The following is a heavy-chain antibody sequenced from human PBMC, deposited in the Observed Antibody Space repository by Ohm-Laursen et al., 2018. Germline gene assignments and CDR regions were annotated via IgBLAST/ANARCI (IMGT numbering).Heavy chain of an antibody. D-gene: IGHD2-15*01. CDR1: GFTFSDYY. J-gene: IGHJ4*02. V-gene: IGHV3-11*01. Sequence: SRRLSCTASGFTFSDYYMSWIRQAPGKGLEWVSYISNSGSTIYYADSVKGRFTVSRDNAKNSLYLQMNSLRAEDTAVYYCGKYCTGGSCYDYWGQGTLVTVSS. CDR3: GKYCTGGSCYDY. CDR2: ISNSGSTI.